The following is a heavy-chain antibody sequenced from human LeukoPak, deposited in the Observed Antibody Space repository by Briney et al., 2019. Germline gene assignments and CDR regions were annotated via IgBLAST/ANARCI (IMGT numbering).Heavy chain of an antibody. CDR2: ISSNGFKT. CDR3: ARGRGGNYDY. CDR1: GFTFSDYA. V-gene: IGHV3-64*02. D-gene: IGHD1-26*01. J-gene: IGHJ4*02. Sequence: PRGSLRLSCAASGFTFSDYAMHWVRQAPGKGLEYVSAISSNGFKTYYAESVKGRFTISRDNSENTLYLQMGSLRAEDMAVYFCARGRGGNYDYWGQGTLVPVS.